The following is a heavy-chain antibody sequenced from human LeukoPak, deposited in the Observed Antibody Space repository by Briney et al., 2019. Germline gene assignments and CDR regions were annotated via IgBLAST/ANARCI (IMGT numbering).Heavy chain of an antibody. D-gene: IGHD4-11*01. V-gene: IGHV3-33*06. J-gene: IGHJ4*02. CDR2: IWSDGTNQ. CDR1: GLTFSHYG. Sequence: GGSLRLSCAASGLTFSHYGFHWVRQAPGKGLEWVAVIWSDGTNQFYADSVKGRFTISRDYSQKTVYLEMRSLRTEDTAMYYCAKDAQRGFDYSNSLEYWGPGTLVTVSS. CDR3: AKDAQRGFDYSNSLEY.